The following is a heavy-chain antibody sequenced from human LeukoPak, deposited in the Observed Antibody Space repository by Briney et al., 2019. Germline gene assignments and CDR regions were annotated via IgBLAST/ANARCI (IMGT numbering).Heavy chain of an antibody. D-gene: IGHD6-13*01. CDR3: ARGPPYSSQPP. CDR1: GGSFSGYY. J-gene: IGHJ5*02. CDR2: INHSGST. Sequence: MPSETLSLTCAVYGGSFSGYYWSWIRQPPGKGLEWIGEINHSGSTNYNPSLKSRVTISVDTSKNQFSLKLSSVTAADTAVYYFARGPPYSSQPPWGQGTLVTVSS. V-gene: IGHV4-34*01.